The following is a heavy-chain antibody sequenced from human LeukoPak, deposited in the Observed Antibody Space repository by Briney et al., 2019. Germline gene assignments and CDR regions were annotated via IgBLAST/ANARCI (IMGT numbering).Heavy chain of an antibody. V-gene: IGHV1-69*05. CDR1: GGTFSSYA. Sequence: SVKVSCKASGGTFSSYAISWVRQAPGQGLEWMGGIIPIFGTANYAQKFQGRVTITTDESTSTAYMELSSLRSEDTAVYYCARHGYYDSGGYYPLDYWGQGTLVTVSS. CDR3: ARHGYYDSGGYYPLDY. J-gene: IGHJ4*02. D-gene: IGHD3-22*01. CDR2: IIPIFGTA.